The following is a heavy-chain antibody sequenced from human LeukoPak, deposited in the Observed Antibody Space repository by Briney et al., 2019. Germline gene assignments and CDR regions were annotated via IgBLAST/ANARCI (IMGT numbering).Heavy chain of an antibody. Sequence: GGSLRLSCAASGFTFSSYEMNWVRQAPGKGLEWVSYTSSSGSTIYYADSVKGRFTISRDNAKNSLYLQMNSLRAEDTAVYYCARVYRDIVVVPAAMGVDYWGQGTLVTVSS. V-gene: IGHV3-48*03. CDR1: GFTFSSYE. J-gene: IGHJ4*02. CDR3: ARVYRDIVVVPAAMGVDY. CDR2: TSSSGSTI. D-gene: IGHD2-2*01.